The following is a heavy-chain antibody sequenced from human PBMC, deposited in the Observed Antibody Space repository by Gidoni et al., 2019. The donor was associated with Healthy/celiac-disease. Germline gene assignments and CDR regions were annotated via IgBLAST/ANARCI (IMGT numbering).Heavy chain of an antibody. J-gene: IGHJ5*02. Sequence: QVQLVQSGAEVQKPGPSVKVPCTAPGGPFSSYAISWVRQAPGQGLEWRGGTIPIFGKANYAQKFQGRVTITADESTSTAYMERSSLRSEDTAVYYCARTTILTGKTRGWFDPWGQGTLVTVSS. CDR2: TIPIFGKA. V-gene: IGHV1-69*12. CDR1: GGPFSSYA. D-gene: IGHD3-9*01. CDR3: ARTTILTGKTRGWFDP.